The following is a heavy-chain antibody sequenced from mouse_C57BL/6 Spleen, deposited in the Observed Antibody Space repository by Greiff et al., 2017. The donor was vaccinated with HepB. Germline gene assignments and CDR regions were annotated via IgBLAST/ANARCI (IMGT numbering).Heavy chain of an antibody. V-gene: IGHV1-72*01. J-gene: IGHJ4*01. Sequence: QVHVKQPGAELVKPGASVKLSCKASGYTFTSYWMHWVKQRPGRGLEWIGRIDPNSGGTKYNEKFKSKATLTVDKPSSTAYMQLSSLTSEDSAVYYCARWDDGYYRYAMDYWGQGTSVTVSS. D-gene: IGHD2-3*01. CDR1: GYTFTSYW. CDR2: IDPNSGGT. CDR3: ARWDDGYYRYAMDY.